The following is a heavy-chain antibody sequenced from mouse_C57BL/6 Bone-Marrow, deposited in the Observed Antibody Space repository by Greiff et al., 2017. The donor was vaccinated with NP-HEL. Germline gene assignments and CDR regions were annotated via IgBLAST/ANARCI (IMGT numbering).Heavy chain of an antibody. V-gene: IGHV1-64*01. CDR1: GYTFTSYW. Sequence: VQLQQPGAELVKPGASVKLSCKASGYTFTSYWMHWVKQRPGQGLEWIGMIHPYSGSTNYNDKFKSKATLTVDKSSSTAYMQISSLTSEDSAVYYSAREERSFYDYDGAFDVWGTGTTVTVSS. CDR3: AREERSFYDYDGAFDV. J-gene: IGHJ1*03. CDR2: IHPYSGST. D-gene: IGHD2-4*01.